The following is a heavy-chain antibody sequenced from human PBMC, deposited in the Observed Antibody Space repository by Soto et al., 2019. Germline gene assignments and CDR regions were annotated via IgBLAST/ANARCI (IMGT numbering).Heavy chain of an antibody. CDR3: ARHSRPSGSHFGYFQH. Sequence: QLQLQESGPGLVKPSETLSLTCTVSGGSISSSSYYWGWIRQPPGKGLEWIGSIYYSGSTYYNPSLKSRVTISVDTSKIQFSLKLSSVTASDTAVYYCARHSRPSGSHFGYFQHWGQGTLVTVSS. CDR1: GGSISSSSYY. V-gene: IGHV4-39*01. D-gene: IGHD1-26*01. CDR2: IYYSGST. J-gene: IGHJ1*01.